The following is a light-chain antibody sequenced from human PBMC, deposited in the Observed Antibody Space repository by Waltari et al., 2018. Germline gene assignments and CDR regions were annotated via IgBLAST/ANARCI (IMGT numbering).Light chain of an antibody. V-gene: IGLV6-57*02. Sequence: NFMLTQPHSVSESPGKTVTISCTGSSGSIASNYVQWYHQRTGSAPTTVSDGENQRPSWVPDRFSGSIDSSANSASFTISGLKTEDEADYYCQSYDSSNNVFGSGTKVTVL. CDR3: QSYDSSNNV. CDR1: SGSIASNY. J-gene: IGLJ6*01. CDR2: GEN.